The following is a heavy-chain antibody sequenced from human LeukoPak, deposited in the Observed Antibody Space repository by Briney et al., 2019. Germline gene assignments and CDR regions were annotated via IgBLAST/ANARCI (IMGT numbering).Heavy chain of an antibody. J-gene: IGHJ4*02. CDR2: ISYDGTNR. D-gene: IGHD6-13*01. CDR1: GFTFSSYG. CDR3: AKRYSSSWCIDS. V-gene: IGHV3-30*18. Sequence: GGSLRLSCAASGFTFSSYGMHWVRQAPGKGLEWVAVISYDGTNRYYADSVKGRFTISRDNSKNTLYLQMNSLRAEDTAVYYCAKRYSSSWCIDSWGQGTLVTVSS.